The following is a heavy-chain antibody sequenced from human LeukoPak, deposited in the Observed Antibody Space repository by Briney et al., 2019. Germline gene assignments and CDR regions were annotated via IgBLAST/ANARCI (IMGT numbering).Heavy chain of an antibody. CDR2: ISSSSYI. CDR3: AIIGYSSGWYGRSAFDI. J-gene: IGHJ3*02. V-gene: IGHV3-21*01. CDR1: GFTCSSYS. D-gene: IGHD6-19*01. Sequence: GGSLRLSGAASGFTCSSYSMNWVRQAPGKGLEWVSSISSSSYIYYADSVKGRFTISRDNAKNSLYLQMNSLRAEDTAVYYCAIIGYSSGWYGRSAFDIWGQGTMVTVSS.